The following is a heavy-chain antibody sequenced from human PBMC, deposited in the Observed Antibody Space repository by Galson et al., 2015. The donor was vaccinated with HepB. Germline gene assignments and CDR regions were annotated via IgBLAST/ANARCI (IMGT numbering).Heavy chain of an antibody. Sequence: ETLSLTCAVSGDSISSDNWWSWVRQPPGMGLEWIGEIYYTGDTNYNPSLKRRVTISVDSSKNQFSLKLSSVTAADTAVYYWASDLSPLTYCGGDCYLTWGQGTLVTVSS. V-gene: IGHV4-4*02. D-gene: IGHD2-21*02. CDR2: IYYTGDT. CDR1: GDSISSDNW. J-gene: IGHJ5*02. CDR3: ASDLSPLTYCGGDCYLT.